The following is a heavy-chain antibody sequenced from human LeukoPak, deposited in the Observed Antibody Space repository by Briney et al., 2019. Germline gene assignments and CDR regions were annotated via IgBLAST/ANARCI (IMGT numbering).Heavy chain of an antibody. J-gene: IGHJ6*03. Sequence: PSETLSRNCTVSGYSISSGYYWGWIRQPPGKGLEWIGSIYHSGSTYYNPSLKSRVTMSGDTSKNHFSLKLSSVIAADAAVYYCARHRGDNSNPRYYFYYMDVWGKGTTVTVSS. CDR3: ARHRGDNSNPRYYFYYMDV. V-gene: IGHV4-38-2*02. CDR1: GYSISSGYY. D-gene: IGHD4-11*01. CDR2: IYHSGST.